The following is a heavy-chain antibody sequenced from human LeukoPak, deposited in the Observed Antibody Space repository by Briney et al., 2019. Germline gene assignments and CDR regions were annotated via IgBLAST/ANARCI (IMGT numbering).Heavy chain of an antibody. D-gene: IGHD6-19*01. J-gene: IGHJ5*02. Sequence: ASVKVSCMASGYRFTNDDINWLRQATGQGLEWMGWLNPNSGNTGYAQKFQGRVTITRDTSINTAYMELSSLRSEDTAVYYCARMTVSGRDNWFDPWGQGTLVTVSS. CDR3: ARMTVSGRDNWFDP. CDR1: GYRFTNDD. CDR2: LNPNSGNT. V-gene: IGHV1-8*01.